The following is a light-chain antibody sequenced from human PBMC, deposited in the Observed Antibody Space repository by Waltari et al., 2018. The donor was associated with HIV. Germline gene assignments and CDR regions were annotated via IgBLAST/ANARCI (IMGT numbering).Light chain of an antibody. CDR1: SSNIGNNN. CDR3: ATWGDSLSGPVV. Sequence: QSVLTQPPSASGTPGQRVTISCSGSSSNIGNNNVYWYRQLPGLAPRLLIYRNNQLPLGVPDGFSGSNAGTSASLAMSGLRSEDEADYYCATWGDSLSGPVVFGGGTKLTVL. J-gene: IGLJ2*01. CDR2: RNN. V-gene: IGLV1-47*01.